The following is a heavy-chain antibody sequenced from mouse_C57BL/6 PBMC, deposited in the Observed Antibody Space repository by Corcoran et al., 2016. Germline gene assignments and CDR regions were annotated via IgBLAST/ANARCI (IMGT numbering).Heavy chain of an antibody. CDR1: GYTFTTYG. Sequence: QIQLVQSGPELKKPGETVKISCKASGYTFTTYGMSWVKQAPGKGLKWMGWINTYSGVPTYADDFKGRFAFSLETSASTAYLQINNLKNEDTATYFCARWIIYYDYVGFDYWGQGTTLTVSS. D-gene: IGHD2-4*01. V-gene: IGHV9-3*01. J-gene: IGHJ2*01. CDR3: ARWIIYYDYVGFDY. CDR2: INTYSGVP.